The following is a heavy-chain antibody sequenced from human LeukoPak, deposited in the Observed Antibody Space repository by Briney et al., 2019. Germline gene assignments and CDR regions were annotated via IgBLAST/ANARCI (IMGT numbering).Heavy chain of an antibody. D-gene: IGHD3-10*01. CDR2: IYASGST. CDR1: GGSISSYY. CDR3: ARVRGITEMVYFDY. V-gene: IGHV4-4*07. J-gene: IGHJ4*02. Sequence: ADTLSLICTVSGGSISSYYWSWVRQPAGKGLEWIGHIYASGSTNYNPSSKSRVTMSVDTSKNQFSLKLSSVTAADTAVYYCARVRGITEMVYFDYWGQGTLVTVSS.